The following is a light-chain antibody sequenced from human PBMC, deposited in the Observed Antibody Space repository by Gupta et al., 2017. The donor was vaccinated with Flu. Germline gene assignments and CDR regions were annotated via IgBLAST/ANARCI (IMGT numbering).Light chain of an antibody. J-gene: IGKJ1*01. V-gene: IGKV3-11*01. Sequence: PATLSLSPGERATLSCRTSQSVSSYFAWYQQKPGQAPRLLIYEASNRATGIPARFSGSGSGTDFTLIISSLEPEDFAVYYCQQRSSWPWTFGQRTKVEI. CDR1: QSVSSY. CDR3: QQRSSWPWT. CDR2: EAS.